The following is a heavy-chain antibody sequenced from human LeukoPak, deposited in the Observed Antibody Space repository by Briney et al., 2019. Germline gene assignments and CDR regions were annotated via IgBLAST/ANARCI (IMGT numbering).Heavy chain of an antibody. CDR1: GYSFNDYW. D-gene: IGHD3-10*01. J-gene: IGHJ4*02. CDR3: ARARHYGSGSYYPFDY. CDR2: IYPGASDT. Sequence: GESLKISCKGSGYSFNDYWVGWVRQMPGKGLEWMGIIYPGASDTRYSPSFQGQVTTSADKSISTAYLQWSSLKASDTAMYYCARARHYGSGSYYPFDYWGQGILVTVSS. V-gene: IGHV5-51*01.